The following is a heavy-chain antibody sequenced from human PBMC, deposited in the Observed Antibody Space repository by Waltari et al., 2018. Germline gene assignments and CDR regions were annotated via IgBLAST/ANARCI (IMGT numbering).Heavy chain of an antibody. J-gene: IGHJ4*02. CDR3: ARDPTRRFDC. Sequence: EVQLVESGGGLVQPGGSLRLSCAASGFTFSNYWMTWVRQGPGKGLEWVASINQDGTEKYHLDSVKGRFTISRDNAKNSLYLQMNSLRAEDTAVYYCARDPTRRFDCWGQGTLVTVSS. CDR2: INQDGTEK. CDR1: GFTFSNYW. V-gene: IGHV3-7*04.